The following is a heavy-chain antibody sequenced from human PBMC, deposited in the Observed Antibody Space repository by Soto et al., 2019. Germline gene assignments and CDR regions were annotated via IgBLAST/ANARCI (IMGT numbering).Heavy chain of an antibody. CDR3: ARAVTIFGVVITGGYYYGMDV. D-gene: IGHD3-3*01. V-gene: IGHV4-34*01. CDR2: INHSGST. Sequence: PSETLSLTCSVSSDSMNSGGYYWSWIRQPPGKGLEWIGEINHSGSTNYNPSLKSRVTISVDTSKNQFSLKLSSVTAADTAVYYCARAVTIFGVVITGGYYYGMDVWGQGTTVTVS. J-gene: IGHJ6*02. CDR1: SDSMNSGGYY.